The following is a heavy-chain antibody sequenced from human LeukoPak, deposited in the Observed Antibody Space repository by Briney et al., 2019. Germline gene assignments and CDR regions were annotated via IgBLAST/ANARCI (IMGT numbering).Heavy chain of an antibody. J-gene: IGHJ3*02. V-gene: IGHV3-21*01. CDR1: GFTFSSYS. CDR3: ARVKYSSSWYRGLAFDI. D-gene: IGHD6-13*01. CDR2: ISSSSSYI. Sequence: GGSLRLSCAASGFTFSSYSTNWVRQAPGKGLEWVSSISSSSSYIYYADSVKGRFTISRDNAKNSLYLQMNSLRAEDTAVYYCARVKYSSSWYRGLAFDIWGQGTMVTVSS.